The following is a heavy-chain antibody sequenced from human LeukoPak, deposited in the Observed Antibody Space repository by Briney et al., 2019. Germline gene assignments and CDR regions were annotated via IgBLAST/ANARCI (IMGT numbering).Heavy chain of an antibody. CDR1: GFTFSSYW. V-gene: IGHV3-74*01. CDR2: INSDGSST. Sequence: GGSLRLSCAASGFTFSSYWMHWVRQAPGKGLVWVSRINSDGSSTSYADSVKGRFIISRDNAKNTLYLQMNSLRVEDTAVYYCTRGSYYFNYWGQGTLVTVSS. J-gene: IGHJ4*02. CDR3: TRGSYYFNY.